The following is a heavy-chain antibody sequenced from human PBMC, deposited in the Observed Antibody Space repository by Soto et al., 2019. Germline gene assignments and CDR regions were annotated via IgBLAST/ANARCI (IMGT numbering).Heavy chain of an antibody. CDR1: GGSFSGYY. J-gene: IGHJ4*02. D-gene: IGHD3-3*01. CDR3: ARGWSGYYSYFDY. Sequence: SETLSLTCAVYGGSFSGYYWTWIRQPPGKGLEWIGQINHSGSTNYNPSLRSRVTISVDTSKNQFSLKLSSVTAADTAVYYCARGWSGYYSYFDYWGQGTLVTVSS. V-gene: IGHV4-34*01. CDR2: INHSGST.